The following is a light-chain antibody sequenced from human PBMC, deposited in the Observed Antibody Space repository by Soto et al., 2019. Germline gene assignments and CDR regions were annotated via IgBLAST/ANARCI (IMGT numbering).Light chain of an antibody. V-gene: IGLV1-40*01. J-gene: IGLJ2*01. CDR1: SSNIGAGYD. CDR2: GYN. Sequence: QSVLTQPPSVSGAPGQRVTISCTGSSSNIGAGYDVHWYQQLPGTAPKLLVYGYNNRPSGVPDRFSVSKSGTSASLTITGLQTEDEADYYCQSYDSSLSAWVFGGGTKLTFL. CDR3: QSYDSSLSAWV.